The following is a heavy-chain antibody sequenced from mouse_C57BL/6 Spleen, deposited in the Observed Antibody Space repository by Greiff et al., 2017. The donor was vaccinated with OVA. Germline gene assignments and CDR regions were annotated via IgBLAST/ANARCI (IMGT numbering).Heavy chain of an antibody. CDR1: GFTFSDYG. CDR2: ISSGSSTI. V-gene: IGHV5-17*01. Sequence: EVKLMESGGGLVKPGGSLKLSCAASGFTFSDYGMHWVRQAPEKGLEWVAYISSGSSTIYYADTVKGRFTISRDNAKNTLFLQMTSLRSEDTAMYYCAPYPVYDGYPTWFAYWGQGTLVTVSA. D-gene: IGHD2-3*01. J-gene: IGHJ3*01. CDR3: APYPVYDGYPTWFAY.